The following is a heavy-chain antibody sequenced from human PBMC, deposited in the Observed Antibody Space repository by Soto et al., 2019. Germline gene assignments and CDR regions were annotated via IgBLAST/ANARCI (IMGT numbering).Heavy chain of an antibody. CDR1: GYTFTSYD. Sequence: GASVKVCCKSSGYTFTSYDINWVRQATGQGLEWMGWMNPNSGNTGYAQKFQGRVTMTRNTSISTAYMELSSLRSEDTAVYYCARVLRYFDWSNDAFDIWGQGTMVTVSS. CDR2: MNPNSGNT. J-gene: IGHJ3*02. D-gene: IGHD3-9*01. CDR3: ARVLRYFDWSNDAFDI. V-gene: IGHV1-8*01.